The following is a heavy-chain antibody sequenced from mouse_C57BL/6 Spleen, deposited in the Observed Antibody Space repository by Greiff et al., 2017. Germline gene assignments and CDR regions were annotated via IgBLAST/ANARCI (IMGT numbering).Heavy chain of an antibody. Sequence: VQLQQSGAELVRPGASVTLSCKASGYTFTDYEMHWVKQTPVHGLEWIGAIDPETGGTAYNQKFTGKAILTADKSSSTAYMELRSLTSEDSAVYYCTTPAYYSNYVFDYWGQGTTLTVSS. J-gene: IGHJ2*01. CDR1: GYTFTDYE. CDR3: TTPAYYSNYVFDY. CDR2: IDPETGGT. D-gene: IGHD2-5*01. V-gene: IGHV1-15*01.